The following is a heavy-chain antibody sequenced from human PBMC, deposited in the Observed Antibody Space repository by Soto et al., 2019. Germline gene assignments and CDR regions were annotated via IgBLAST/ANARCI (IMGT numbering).Heavy chain of an antibody. Sequence: GSLRLSCAASGFTFSSYGMHWVRQAPGKGLEWVAVIWYDGSNKYYADSVKGRFTISRDNSKNTLYLQMNSLRAEDTAVYYCARDRHPGGYTKSGHDYWGQGTLVTVSS. CDR2: IWYDGSNK. V-gene: IGHV3-33*01. D-gene: IGHD5-12*01. J-gene: IGHJ4*02. CDR1: GFTFSSYG. CDR3: ARDRHPGGYTKSGHDY.